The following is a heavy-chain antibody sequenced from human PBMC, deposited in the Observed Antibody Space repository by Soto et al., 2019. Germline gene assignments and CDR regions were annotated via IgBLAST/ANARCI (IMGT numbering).Heavy chain of an antibody. CDR2: IYYSGST. CDR3: ASINYGGCMDV. CDR1: GGSISSYH. Sequence: SETLSLTCTVSGGSISSYHWSWIRQPPGKGLEWIGYIYYSGSTNYNPSLKSRVTISVDTSKNQFSLKLSSVTAADTAVYYCASINYGGCMDVWGQGTTVTVSS. V-gene: IGHV4-59*01. J-gene: IGHJ6*02. D-gene: IGHD4-17*01.